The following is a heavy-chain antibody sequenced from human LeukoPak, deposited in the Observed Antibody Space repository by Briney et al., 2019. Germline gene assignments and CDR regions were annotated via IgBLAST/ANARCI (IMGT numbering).Heavy chain of an antibody. Sequence: SETLSLTCAVYGGSFSGYYWSWIRQPPGKGLEWIGEINHSGSTHYNPSLKIRFTISVDTSKIQFSLKLSSVTAADTAVYYCARMANSRYSSGWCKFDYWGQGTLVTVSS. CDR3: ARMANSRYSSGWCKFDY. V-gene: IGHV4-34*01. CDR2: INHSGST. J-gene: IGHJ4*02. D-gene: IGHD6-19*01. CDR1: GGSFSGYY.